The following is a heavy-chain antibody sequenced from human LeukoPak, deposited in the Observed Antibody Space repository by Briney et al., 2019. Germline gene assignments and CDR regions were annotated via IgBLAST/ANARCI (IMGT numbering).Heavy chain of an antibody. D-gene: IGHD6-13*01. Sequence: SETLSLTCAVYGGSFGGYYWSWIRQPPGKGLEWIGEINHSGSTNYNPSLKSRVTISVDTSKNQFSLKLSSVTAADTAVYYCARGLAAAEAYYYYYMDVWGKGTTVTVSS. CDR1: GGSFGGYY. V-gene: IGHV4-34*01. CDR2: INHSGST. CDR3: ARGLAAAEAYYYYYMDV. J-gene: IGHJ6*03.